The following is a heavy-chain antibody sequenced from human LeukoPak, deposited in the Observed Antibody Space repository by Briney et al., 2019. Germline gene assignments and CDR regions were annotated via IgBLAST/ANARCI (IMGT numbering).Heavy chain of an antibody. CDR3: ARTRGYSYGYVLYFDY. D-gene: IGHD5-18*01. CDR1: GYTFTSYG. CDR2: ISAYNSNT. J-gene: IGHJ4*02. Sequence: ASVKASCKASGYTFTSYGISWVRQAPGQGLEWMGWISAYNSNTNYAQKLQGRVTMTTDTSTSTAYMELRSLRSDDTAVYYCARTRGYSYGYVLYFDYWGQGTLVTVSS. V-gene: IGHV1-18*01.